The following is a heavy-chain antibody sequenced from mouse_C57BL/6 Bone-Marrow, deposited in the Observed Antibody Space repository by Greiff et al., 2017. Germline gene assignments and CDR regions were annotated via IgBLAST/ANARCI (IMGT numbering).Heavy chain of an antibody. CDR1: GFNIKDDY. J-gene: IGHJ2*01. CDR3: TTYYSNYYYFDY. V-gene: IGHV14-4*01. D-gene: IGHD2-5*01. Sequence: AQLQQSGAELVRPGASVKLSCTASGFNIKDDYMHWVKQRPEQGLEWIGWIDPENGDTEYASKFQGKATITADTSSNTAYLQLSSLTSEDTAVYYCTTYYSNYYYFDYWGQGTTLTVSS. CDR2: IDPENGDT.